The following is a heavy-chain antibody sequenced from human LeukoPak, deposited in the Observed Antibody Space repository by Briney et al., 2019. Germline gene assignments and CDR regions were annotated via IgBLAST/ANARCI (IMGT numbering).Heavy chain of an antibody. Sequence: SETLSLTCTLSGGSISIYYGSWIRQPPGKGREWIGYIYTCGSTNYNPSLKSRVPIPVDTSQAQFSLKLSSVTAADTAVYYCARQDGYNYFDYWGQGTLVTVSS. V-gene: IGHV4-4*09. J-gene: IGHJ4*02. CDR1: GGSISIYY. CDR2: IYTCGST. D-gene: IGHD5-24*01. CDR3: ARQDGYNYFDY.